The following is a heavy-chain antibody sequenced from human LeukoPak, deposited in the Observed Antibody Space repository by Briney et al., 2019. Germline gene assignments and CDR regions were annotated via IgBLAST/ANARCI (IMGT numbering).Heavy chain of an antibody. Sequence: ASVKVSCKASGYTFTGYYMHWVRQAPGQGLEWMGRINPNGGGTNYAQKFQGRVTMTRDTSISTAYMELSRLRSDDTAVYYCARDPTTVTTYFDYWGQGTLVTVSS. CDR1: GYTFTGYY. J-gene: IGHJ4*02. V-gene: IGHV1-2*06. CDR3: ARDPTTVTTYFDY. CDR2: INPNGGGT. D-gene: IGHD4-17*01.